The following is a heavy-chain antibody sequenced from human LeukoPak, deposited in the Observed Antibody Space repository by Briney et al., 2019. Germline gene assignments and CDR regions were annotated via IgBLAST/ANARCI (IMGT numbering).Heavy chain of an antibody. Sequence: PGGSLRLSCAASGFTFSGFGMYWVRQTSGSGLEWVAGLTGSGGTTYHAASVEGRFTISRDNSKNTLYLQMNSLRAEDTAVYYCAKGHTVTSNLDYWGQGTLVTVSS. CDR1: GFTFSGFG. CDR2: LTGSGGTT. V-gene: IGHV3-23*01. J-gene: IGHJ4*02. D-gene: IGHD4-17*01. CDR3: AKGHTVTSNLDY.